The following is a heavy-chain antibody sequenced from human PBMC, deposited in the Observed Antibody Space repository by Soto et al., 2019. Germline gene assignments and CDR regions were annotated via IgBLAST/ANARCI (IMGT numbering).Heavy chain of an antibody. CDR3: AKELQSSSGVYYLDY. D-gene: IGHD6-13*01. Sequence: GGSLRLSCAASGFTISRYAMSWVLQAPGKGLEWVSAISGSGGSTYYADSVKGRFTISRDNSKNTLDLQMNSLRAEDTAVYYCAKELQSSSGVYYLDYWGQRTLVTVSA. CDR2: ISGSGGST. CDR1: GFTISRYA. J-gene: IGHJ4*02. V-gene: IGHV3-23*01.